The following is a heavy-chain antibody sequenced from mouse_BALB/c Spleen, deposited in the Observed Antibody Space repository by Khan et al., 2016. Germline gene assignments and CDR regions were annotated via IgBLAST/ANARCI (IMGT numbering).Heavy chain of an antibody. CDR3: VRDAYYPYALDY. CDR2: IRSKSNNFAT. D-gene: IGHD1-1*01. J-gene: IGHJ4*01. Sequence: EVQLVESGGGLVQPKGSLKLSCAASGFTFKTYAMNWVRQAPGKGLEWIARIRSKSNNFATYYADSVKDRFTISRDDSQNMLSLQMNTLQTEDTAMYYCVRDAYYPYALDYWGRGTSVTVSS. CDR1: GFTFKTYA. V-gene: IGHV10-1*02.